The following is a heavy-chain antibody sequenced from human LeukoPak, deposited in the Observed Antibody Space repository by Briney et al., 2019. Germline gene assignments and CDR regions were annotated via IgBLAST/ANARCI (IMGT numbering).Heavy chain of an antibody. CDR3: ARDLRGSLDY. D-gene: IGHD1-26*01. CDR1: GIIFSNYW. V-gene: IGHV3-74*01. Sequence: PGGSLRLSCAASGIIFSNYWMHWVRQAPGKGLVWVSRINRDGSSTSYADSVKGRFTISRDNAKNTLYLQMNSLRAEDTAVYYCARDLRGSLDYWGQGTLVTVSS. J-gene: IGHJ4*02. CDR2: INRDGSST.